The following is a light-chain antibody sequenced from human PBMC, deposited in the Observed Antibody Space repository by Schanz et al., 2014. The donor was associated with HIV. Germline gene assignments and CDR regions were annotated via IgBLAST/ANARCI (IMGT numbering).Light chain of an antibody. J-gene: IGLJ2*01. Sequence: QSVLTQPPSVSGAPGQTVTISCTGSSSNIGAGFDLHWYQHLPGTAPKLLIYSDNQRPSGVPDRFSGSKSGTSASLAINGLQAEDEADYYCSSHAGSDNFGIFGGGTKLTVL. CDR3: SSHAGSDNFGI. CDR1: SSNIGAGFD. V-gene: IGLV1-40*01. CDR2: SDN.